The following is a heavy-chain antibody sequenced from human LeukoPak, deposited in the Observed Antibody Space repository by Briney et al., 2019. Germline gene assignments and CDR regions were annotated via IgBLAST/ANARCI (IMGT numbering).Heavy chain of an antibody. CDR3: ARAPRYYYDSSGYYSPSAFDI. CDR1: GGSISSSSYY. D-gene: IGHD3-22*01. J-gene: IGHJ3*02. CDR2: IYYSGST. V-gene: IGHV4-39*07. Sequence: SETLSLTCTVSGGSISSSSYYWGWIRQPPGMGLEWIGSIYYSGSTNYNPSLKSRVTTSVDTSKNQFSLKLSSVTAADTAVYYCARAPRYYYDSSGYYSPSAFDIWGQGTMVTVSS.